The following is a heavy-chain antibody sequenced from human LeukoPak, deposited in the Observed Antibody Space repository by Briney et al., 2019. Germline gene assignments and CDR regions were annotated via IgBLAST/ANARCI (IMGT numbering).Heavy chain of an antibody. Sequence: GGSLRLSCAASGFTFDDYGMHWVRQAPGKGLEWVSLISWHGSTTKYADSVKGRFTISRDNLKNSLSLQMNSLGPEDTALYYCAKDIGDSVGYNYFDSWGQGTLVTVSS. CDR2: ISWHGSTT. CDR3: AKDIGDSVGYNYFDS. CDR1: GFTFDDYG. V-gene: IGHV3-43*01. J-gene: IGHJ4*02. D-gene: IGHD3-22*01.